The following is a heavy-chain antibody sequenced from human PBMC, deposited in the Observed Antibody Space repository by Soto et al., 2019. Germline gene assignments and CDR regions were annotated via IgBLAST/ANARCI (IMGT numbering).Heavy chain of an antibody. J-gene: IGHJ6*02. CDR1: GGTFSSYA. CDR2: IIPIFGTA. Sequence: SVKVSCKASGGTFSSYAISWVRQAPGQGLEWMGGIIPIFGTANYAQKFQGRVTITADESTSTAYMELSSLRSEDTAVYYCAREPGPLSGGDYYGMDVWGQGTTVTVSS. V-gene: IGHV1-69*13. D-gene: IGHD3-10*01. CDR3: AREPGPLSGGDYYGMDV.